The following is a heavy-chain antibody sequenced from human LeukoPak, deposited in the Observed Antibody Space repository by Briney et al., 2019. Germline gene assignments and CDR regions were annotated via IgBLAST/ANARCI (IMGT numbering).Heavy chain of an antibody. D-gene: IGHD6-13*01. CDR2: ISYDGSNK. Sequence: GRSLRPSCAASGFTFSSYAMHWVRQAPGKGLEWVAVISYDGSNKYYADSVKGRFTISRDNSKNTLYLQMNSLRAEDTAVYYCARDRAGYSSSWYFSFDYWGQGTLVTVSS. V-gene: IGHV3-30*04. J-gene: IGHJ4*02. CDR3: ARDRAGYSSSWYFSFDY. CDR1: GFTFSSYA.